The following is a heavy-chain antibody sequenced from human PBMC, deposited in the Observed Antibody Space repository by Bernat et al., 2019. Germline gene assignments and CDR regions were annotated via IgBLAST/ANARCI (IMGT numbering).Heavy chain of an antibody. CDR1: GGTFSSYA. D-gene: IGHD3-22*01. J-gene: IGHJ3*02. Sequence: QVQLVQSGAEVKKPGSSVKVSCKASGGTFSSYAISWVRQAPGQGLEWMGGTIPIFGTANYAQKFPGRVTITADDSTSTAYMELSSLRSEDTAVYYCARGGYYYDSSGYYPRDAFDIWGQGTMVTVSS. CDR3: ARGGYYYDSSGYYPRDAFDI. CDR2: TIPIFGTA. V-gene: IGHV1-69*12.